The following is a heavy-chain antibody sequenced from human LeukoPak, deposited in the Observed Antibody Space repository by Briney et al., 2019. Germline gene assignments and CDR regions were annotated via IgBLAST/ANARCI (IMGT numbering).Heavy chain of an antibody. CDR3: ATTAAGQIAFGY. CDR1: VFTFSGYE. Sequence: GGSLRLSCAASVFTFSGYEMNWVRQAPGKGLKWVSYISNSGSTIYYADSVKGRFTISRDNAKNSLYLQMNSLRAEDTAVYYCATTAAGQIAFGYWGQGTLVTVSS. V-gene: IGHV3-48*03. J-gene: IGHJ4*02. CDR2: ISNSGSTI. D-gene: IGHD6-13*01.